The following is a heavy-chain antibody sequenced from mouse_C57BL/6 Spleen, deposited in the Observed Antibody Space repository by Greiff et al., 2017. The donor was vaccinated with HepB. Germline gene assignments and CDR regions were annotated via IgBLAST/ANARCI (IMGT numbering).Heavy chain of an antibody. D-gene: IGHD2-1*01. J-gene: IGHJ3*01. CDR3: ARLSYGNSFAY. CDR1: GFTFSSYT. CDR2: ISGGGGNT. V-gene: IGHV5-9*01. Sequence: EVQGVESGGGLVKPGGSLKLSCAASGFTFSSYTMSWVRQTPEKRLEWVATISGGGGNTYYPDSVKGRFTISRDNAKNTLYLQMSSLRSEDTALYYCARLSYGNSFAYWGQGTLVTVSA.